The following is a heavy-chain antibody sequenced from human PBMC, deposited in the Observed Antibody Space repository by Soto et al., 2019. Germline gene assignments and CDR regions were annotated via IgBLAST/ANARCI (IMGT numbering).Heavy chain of an antibody. CDR3: AKAPGYYDSSGYYFDY. CDR1: GFTFSSYA. Sequence: QPGGSLRLSCAASGFTFSSYAMSWVRQAPGKGLEWVSAISGSGGSTYYADSVKGRFTISRDNSKNTLYLQMNSLRAEDTAVYYCAKAPGYYDSSGYYFDYWGQGTLVTVSS. CDR2: ISGSGGST. D-gene: IGHD3-22*01. V-gene: IGHV3-23*01. J-gene: IGHJ4*02.